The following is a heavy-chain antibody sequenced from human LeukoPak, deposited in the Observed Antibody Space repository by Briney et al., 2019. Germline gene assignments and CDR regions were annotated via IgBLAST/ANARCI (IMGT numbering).Heavy chain of an antibody. J-gene: IGHJ4*02. CDR1: GSSISSYY. Sequence: SETLSLTCTVSGSSISSYYWSWIRQPPGKALEWIGTTFHSGSPNYNPSLKSRVTISIDTSKNQFSLKLSSVTAADTAFYYCARDAGGDFDYWGQGTLVTVSS. D-gene: IGHD2-21*01. V-gene: IGHV4-59*12. CDR3: ARDAGGDFDY. CDR2: TFHSGSP.